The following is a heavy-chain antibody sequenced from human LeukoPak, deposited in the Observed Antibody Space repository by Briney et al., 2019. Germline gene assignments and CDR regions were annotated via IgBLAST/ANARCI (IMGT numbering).Heavy chain of an antibody. CDR3: ATTTSSAWTPFDY. CDR2: ISSGGSTI. Sequence: HTGGSLRLSCVASGFNFYSFTMNWVRQAPGKGLEWVSYISSGGSTIYYRDSVKGRFTISRDSAKNSLYLQMNSLSADDTGVYYCATTTSSAWTPFDYWGQGTLVAVSS. CDR1: GFNFYSFT. V-gene: IGHV3-48*01. D-gene: IGHD6-25*01. J-gene: IGHJ4*02.